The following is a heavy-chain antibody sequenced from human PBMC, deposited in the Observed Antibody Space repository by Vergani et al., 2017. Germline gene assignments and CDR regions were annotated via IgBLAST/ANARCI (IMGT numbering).Heavy chain of an antibody. CDR1: GFTFSSYA. Sequence: EVQLLESGGGLVQPGGSLRLSCAASGFTFSSYAMSWVRQAPGKGLEWVSAISGSGGSTYYADSVKGRFTISRDNSKNTLFLQMNSLRPEDTAIYYCAKMGSVVVTEVAYYFDYWGQGTLVTVSS. J-gene: IGHJ4*02. CDR2: ISGSGGST. D-gene: IGHD2-21*02. CDR3: AKMGSVVVTEVAYYFDY. V-gene: IGHV3-23*01.